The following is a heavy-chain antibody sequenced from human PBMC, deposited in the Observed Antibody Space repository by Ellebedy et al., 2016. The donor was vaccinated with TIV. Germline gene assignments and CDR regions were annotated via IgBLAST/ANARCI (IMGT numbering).Heavy chain of an antibody. D-gene: IGHD3-22*01. V-gene: IGHV4-39*01. CDR3: PRHGTGYSDSSGHYYLGVVYGMDV. Sequence: MPSETLSLTCTVSGGSISSSYYYWGWIRQPPGKGLEWIGSIYYSGSTYYNPSLKSRVTISVDTSKNPFSLKLTSVTAADTAVYYCPRHGTGYSDSSGHYYLGVVYGMDVWGQGTTVTVSS. CDR2: IYYSGST. J-gene: IGHJ6*02. CDR1: GGSISSSYYY.